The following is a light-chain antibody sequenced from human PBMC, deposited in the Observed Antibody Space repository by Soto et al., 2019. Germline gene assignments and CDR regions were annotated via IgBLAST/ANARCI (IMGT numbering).Light chain of an antibody. CDR1: QSISRQ. J-gene: IGKJ1*01. CDR3: LQQQSYRT. V-gene: IGKV1-5*03. CDR2: QAS. Sequence: DIQMTQSPSTLSASVGDRVSITCRASQSISRQLAWYQQKPGQAPNLLIYQASNLETGVPSRFTGSGSGTEVTVTISSLQPDDLSTYYGLQQQSYRTFGQGT.